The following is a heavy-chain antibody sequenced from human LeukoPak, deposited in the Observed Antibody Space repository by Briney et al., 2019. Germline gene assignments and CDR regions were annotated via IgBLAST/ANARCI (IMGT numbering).Heavy chain of an antibody. D-gene: IGHD2-2*01. CDR3: ARLYCSSTSCYGDYYYGMDA. J-gene: IGHJ6*02. CDR2: IYYSGST. CDR1: GGSISSGGYY. Sequence: PSETLSLTCTVSGGSISSGGYYWSWIRQHPGKGLEWIGYIYYSGSTYYNPSLKSRVTISVDTSKNQFSLKLSSVTAADTAVYYCARLYCSSTSCYGDYYYGMDAWGQGTTVTVSS. V-gene: IGHV4-31*03.